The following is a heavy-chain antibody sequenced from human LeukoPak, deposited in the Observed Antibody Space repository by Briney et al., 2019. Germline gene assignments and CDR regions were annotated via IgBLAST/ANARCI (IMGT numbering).Heavy chain of an antibody. CDR3: ATLPRGYYDSSGYYVHNAFDI. Sequence: GASVKVSCKASGGTFSSYAISWVRQAPGQGLEWMGGIIPIFGTANYAQKFQGRVTITADESTSTAYMELSSLRSEDTAVYYCATLPRGYYDSSGYYVHNAFDIWGQGTMVTVSS. CDR1: GGTFSSYA. D-gene: IGHD3-22*01. CDR2: IIPIFGTA. J-gene: IGHJ3*02. V-gene: IGHV1-69*01.